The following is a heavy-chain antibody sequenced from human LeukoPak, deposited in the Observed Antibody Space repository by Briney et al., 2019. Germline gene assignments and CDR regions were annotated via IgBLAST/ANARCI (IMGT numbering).Heavy chain of an antibody. J-gene: IGHJ3*02. CDR2: IYTSGST. V-gene: IGHV4-4*07. Sequence: SETLSLTCTVSGGSISSYYWSWIRQPAGKGLEWIGRIYTSGSTNYNPSLKGRVTMSVDTSKNQFSLKLSSVTAADTAVYYCARVRELMGVDAFDIWGQGTMVTVSS. CDR3: ARVRELMGVDAFDI. D-gene: IGHD1-26*01. CDR1: GGSISSYY.